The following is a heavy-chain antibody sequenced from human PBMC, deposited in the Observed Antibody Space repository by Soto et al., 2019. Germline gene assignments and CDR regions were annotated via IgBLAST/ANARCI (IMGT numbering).Heavy chain of an antibody. J-gene: IGHJ4*02. D-gene: IGHD1-26*01. CDR1: GFTFSYYG. V-gene: IGHV3-30*18. Sequence: GGSLRLSCVASGFTFSYYGMHWVRQAPSKGLEWVSVISYDGSHTHYADSVKGRFTISRDNSKNTLYLQMNTLRPDDTAVYYCAKDLGPPSGSYPDSWGQGTLVTVSS. CDR2: ISYDGSHT. CDR3: AKDLGPPSGSYPDS.